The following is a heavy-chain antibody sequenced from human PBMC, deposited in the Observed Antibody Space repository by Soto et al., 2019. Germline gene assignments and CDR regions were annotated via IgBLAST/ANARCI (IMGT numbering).Heavy chain of an antibody. CDR2: IHSDGSSA. J-gene: IGHJ4*02. CDR3: ARGGRVSYYLDY. CDR1: GFTFSSYW. V-gene: IGHV3-74*01. Sequence: EVQLVESGGDLVQPGGSLRLSCAASGFTFSSYWMHWVRQAPGEGLVWVSRIHSDGSSANYADSVKGRFTISRDNAQNTLYLQMNSLRDEVTAVYNCARGGRVSYYLDYWGQGTLVTVSS. D-gene: IGHD6-13*01.